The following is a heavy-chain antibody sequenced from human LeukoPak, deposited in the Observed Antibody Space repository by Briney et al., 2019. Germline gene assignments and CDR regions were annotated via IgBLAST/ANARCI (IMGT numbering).Heavy chain of an antibody. V-gene: IGHV3-7*01. J-gene: IGHJ4*02. CDR1: GFSFGSYY. D-gene: IGHD6-19*01. CDR2: INEDGSNK. CDR3: TRVIVAVPGYFDYFDF. Sequence: GGSLRLSCVASGFSFGSYYMRWIRQAPGKGREWVANINEDGSNKWHLGSVKGRFTVSRDNARNSLYLQMNSLRVEDTAVYYCTRVIVAVPGYFDYFDFWGQGALVTVSS.